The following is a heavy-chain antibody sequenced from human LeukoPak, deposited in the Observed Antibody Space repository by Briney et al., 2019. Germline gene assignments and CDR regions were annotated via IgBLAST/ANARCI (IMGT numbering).Heavy chain of an antibody. J-gene: IGHJ6*03. D-gene: IGHD3-3*01. Sequence: EASVKVSCKASGYTFTSYGISWVRQAPGQGLEWMGGIIPIFGTANYAQKFQGRVTITTDESTSTAYMELSSLRSEDTAVYYCARAVRYYDFWSGPLDLPYYMDVWGKGTTVTVSS. CDR1: GYTFTSYG. CDR2: IIPIFGTA. CDR3: ARAVRYYDFWSGPLDLPYYMDV. V-gene: IGHV1-69*05.